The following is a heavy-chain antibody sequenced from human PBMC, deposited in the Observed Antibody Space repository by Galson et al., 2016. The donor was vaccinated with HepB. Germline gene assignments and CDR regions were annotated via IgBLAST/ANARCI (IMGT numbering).Heavy chain of an antibody. J-gene: IGHJ4*02. CDR1: GFTFRNYA. CDR3: DSGGYYGAW. CDR2: IHLAGRDI. V-gene: IGHV3-23*05. Sequence: SLRLSCAASGFTFRNYAMSWVRQAPGKGLEWVSAIHLAGRDIYYADSVRGRFTISRDDSNSMLYLQMNSLRPEDSALYYYDSGGYYGAWWGQGTLVTVSS. D-gene: IGHD3-22*01.